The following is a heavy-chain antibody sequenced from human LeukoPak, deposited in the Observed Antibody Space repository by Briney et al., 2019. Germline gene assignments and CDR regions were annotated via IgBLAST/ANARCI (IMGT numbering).Heavy chain of an antibody. Sequence: SVKVSCKASGFTFTSSAMQWVRQARGQRLEWIGWIVVGSGNTNYAQKFQERVTITRDMSTSTAYMELSRLRSDDTAVYYCARSDYYDSSGADYWGQGTLVTVSS. CDR2: IVVGSGNT. J-gene: IGHJ4*02. D-gene: IGHD3-22*01. CDR1: GFTFTSSA. V-gene: IGHV1-58*02. CDR3: ARSDYYDSSGADY.